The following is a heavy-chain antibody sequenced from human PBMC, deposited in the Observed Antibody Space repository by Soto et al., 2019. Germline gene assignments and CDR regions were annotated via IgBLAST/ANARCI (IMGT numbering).Heavy chain of an antibody. CDR3: ARDLELGDKDY. V-gene: IGHV3-30-3*01. J-gene: IGHJ4*02. CDR1: GFTFSSYA. CDR2: ISYDGSNK. Sequence: ESGGGVVQPGRSLRLSCAASGFTFSSYAIHWVRQAPGKGLEWVAVISYDGSNKYYADSVKGRFTISRDNSKNTLYLQMNSLRAEDTAVYYCARDLELGDKDYWGQGTLVTVSS. D-gene: IGHD3-3*01.